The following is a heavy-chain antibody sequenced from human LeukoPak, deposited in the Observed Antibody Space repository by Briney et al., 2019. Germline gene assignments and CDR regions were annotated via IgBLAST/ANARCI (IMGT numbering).Heavy chain of an antibody. V-gene: IGHV3-23*01. D-gene: IGHD2-15*01. CDR1: GFTFSSYA. CDR3: AKNLYCGGGSCYPSALGMDV. CDR2: ISGSGNRT. Sequence: GALRLSCAASGFTFSSYAMSWVRQAPGKGLEWVSSISGSGNRTYYADSVKGRFTISRDNSKNTLFLQMNSLRAEDTAVYYCAKNLYCGGGSCYPSALGMDVWGQGTTVTVSS. J-gene: IGHJ6*02.